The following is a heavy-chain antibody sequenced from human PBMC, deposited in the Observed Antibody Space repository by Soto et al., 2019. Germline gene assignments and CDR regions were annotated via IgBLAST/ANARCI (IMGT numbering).Heavy chain of an antibody. CDR1: GFTFSTYT. V-gene: IGHV3-23*01. Sequence: GGSLRLSCAASGFTFSTYTMRWVRQAPGKGLEWVSTISSSGADTYYADSVKGRFTISRDNSKNTLYLQMNSLRAEDTAVYYCASAKFCGGAGSASPHYYYGMDVWGKGTTVTVSS. D-gene: IGHD2-21*01. CDR2: ISSSGADT. CDR3: ASAKFCGGAGSASPHYYYGMDV. J-gene: IGHJ6*04.